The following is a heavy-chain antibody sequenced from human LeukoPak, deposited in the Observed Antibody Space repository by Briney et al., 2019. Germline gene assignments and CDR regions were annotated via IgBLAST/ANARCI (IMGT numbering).Heavy chain of an antibody. V-gene: IGHV4-59*01. D-gene: IGHD3-3*01. CDR3: ARGAYYDFWSGYYRKYYGMDV. Sequence: PSETLSLTCTVSGGSISSYYWSWIRQPPGKGLEWIGYIYYSGSTNHNPSLKSRVTISVDTSKNQFSLKLSSVTAADTAVYYCARGAYYDFWSGYYRKYYGMDVWGQGTTTTVSS. CDR1: GGSISSYY. CDR2: IYYSGST. J-gene: IGHJ6*02.